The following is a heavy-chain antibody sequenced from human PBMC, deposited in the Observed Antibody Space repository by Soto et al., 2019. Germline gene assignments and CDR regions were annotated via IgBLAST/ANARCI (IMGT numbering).Heavy chain of an antibody. CDR1: GFTFSAFG. J-gene: IGHJ6*02. V-gene: IGHV3-30*18. D-gene: IGHD6-19*01. Sequence: PXGSLSLSFAASGFTFSAFGMHGVRQAPGKGLEWVAHVSYDGDDEYYADSVKGRFTISRDNSKNTLYLQINSLRVEDTAVYHCAKDLHHSSGYFSSLRLNGMDVWGQGTTVTVSS. CDR2: VSYDGDDE. CDR3: AKDLHHSSGYFSSLRLNGMDV.